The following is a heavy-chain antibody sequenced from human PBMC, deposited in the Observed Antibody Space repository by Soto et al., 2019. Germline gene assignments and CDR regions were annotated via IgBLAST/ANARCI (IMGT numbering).Heavy chain of an antibody. Sequence: SVQVSCKASGGTFSSYAITWVRQAPGQGLEWMGGIISIFGTANYAQKFQGRVTITADESTSTAYMELSSLRSEDTAVYYCAYGKTGTTIAYAFDIWGQGTMVTVSS. V-gene: IGHV1-69*13. J-gene: IGHJ3*02. CDR1: GGTFSSYA. CDR3: AYGKTGTTIAYAFDI. D-gene: IGHD1-7*01. CDR2: IISIFGTA.